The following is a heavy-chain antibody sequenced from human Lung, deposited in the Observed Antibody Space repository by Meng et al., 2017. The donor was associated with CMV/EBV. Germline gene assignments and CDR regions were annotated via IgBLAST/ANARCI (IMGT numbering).Heavy chain of an antibody. CDR2: ISYDGSNK. V-gene: IGHV3-30-3*01. CDR1: GFTFSSYA. CDR3: ARDWNVVVPAATYYYYGMDF. Sequence: GGSLRLSCAASGFTFSSYAMHWVRQAPGKGLEWVAVISYDGSNKYYADSVKGRFTISRDNSKNTLYLQMNSLRAEDTAVYYCARDWNVVVPAATYYYYGMDFWGQGXTVTVSS. D-gene: IGHD2-2*01. J-gene: IGHJ6*02.